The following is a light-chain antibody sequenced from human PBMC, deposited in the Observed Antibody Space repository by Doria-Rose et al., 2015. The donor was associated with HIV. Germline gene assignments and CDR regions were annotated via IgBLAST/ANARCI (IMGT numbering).Light chain of an antibody. CDR1: KLGDKY. V-gene: IGLV3-1*01. J-gene: IGLJ2*01. CDR3: QAWDSSTAGV. Sequence: SYELTQPTSVSVSPGQTASITCSGDKLGDKYTCWYQQKPGQSPVMVIYQDTKRPSGIPERFSGSNSGNTATLTISGTQPMDEADYYCQAWDSSTAGVFGGGTKLTVL. CDR2: QDT.